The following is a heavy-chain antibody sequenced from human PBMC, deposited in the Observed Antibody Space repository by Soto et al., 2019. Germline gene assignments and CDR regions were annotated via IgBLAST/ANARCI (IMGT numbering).Heavy chain of an antibody. Sequence: PSETLSLTCTVSGGSISSYYWSWIRQPPGKGLEWIGYIYYSGSTTYNPSLKSRDTMSLDTSKNQFSLNLSSVTAADTAVYYCATEYYGDFFDYWGQGTLVTVSS. J-gene: IGHJ4*02. CDR3: ATEYYGDFFDY. CDR2: IYYSGST. CDR1: GGSISSYY. D-gene: IGHD4-17*01. V-gene: IGHV4-59*01.